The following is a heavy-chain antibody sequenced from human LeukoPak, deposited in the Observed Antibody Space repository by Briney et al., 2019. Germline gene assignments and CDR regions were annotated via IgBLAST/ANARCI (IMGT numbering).Heavy chain of an antibody. Sequence: ASVKVSCKASGYTFTGYYMHWVRQAPGQGLEWMGWINPNSGGTNYAQKFQGRVTMTRDTSISTAYMELSRLRSEDTAVYYCATVGPPLTGYYPFDYWGQGTLVTGSS. CDR2: INPNSGGT. J-gene: IGHJ4*02. V-gene: IGHV1-2*02. CDR1: GYTFTGYY. D-gene: IGHD3-9*01. CDR3: ATVGPPLTGYYPFDY.